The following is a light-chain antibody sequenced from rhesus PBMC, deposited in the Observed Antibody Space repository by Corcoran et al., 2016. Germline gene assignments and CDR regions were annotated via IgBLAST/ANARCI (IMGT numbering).Light chain of an antibody. Sequence: DIQMTQSPSSLSASVGDRVTITCRASQGISDYLSWYQQKPGKAPKRLIYAASSLESGVPSRFSGSGSGTYFTLPISSLQPEDFAAYYCLQGFSTPFTFGPGTKLDIQ. CDR1: QGISDY. CDR3: LQGFSTPFT. J-gene: IGKJ3*01. CDR2: AAS. V-gene: IGKV1-36*02.